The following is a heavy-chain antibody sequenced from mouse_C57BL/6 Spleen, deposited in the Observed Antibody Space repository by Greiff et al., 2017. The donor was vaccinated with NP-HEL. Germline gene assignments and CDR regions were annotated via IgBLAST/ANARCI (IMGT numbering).Heavy chain of an antibody. D-gene: IGHD2-3*01. V-gene: IGHV1-64*01. CDR3: ARGDGYYAMDY. CDR1: GYTFTSYW. CDR2: IHPNSGST. J-gene: IGHJ4*01. Sequence: QVQLQQPGAELVKPGASVKLSCKASGYTFTSYWMHWVKQRPGQGLEWIGMIHPNSGSTNYNEKFKSKATMTVDKSSSTAYMQLSSLTSEDSAVYYCARGDGYYAMDYWGQGTSVTVSS.